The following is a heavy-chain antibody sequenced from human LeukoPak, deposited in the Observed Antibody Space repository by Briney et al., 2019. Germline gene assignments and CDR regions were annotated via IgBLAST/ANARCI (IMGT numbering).Heavy chain of an antibody. CDR1: GFTFSTYW. V-gene: IGHV3-7*03. D-gene: IGHD5-24*01. J-gene: IGHJ4*02. CDR2: IKEDGTET. CDR3: AKEGRSLQTY. Sequence: GGSLRLSCSASGFTFSTYWMSWVRQAPGKGLEWVANIKEDGTETYYVDSVKGRFTISRDNAKNSLYLQMNSLRVEDTAVYYCAKEGRSLQTYWGQGTLVTVSS.